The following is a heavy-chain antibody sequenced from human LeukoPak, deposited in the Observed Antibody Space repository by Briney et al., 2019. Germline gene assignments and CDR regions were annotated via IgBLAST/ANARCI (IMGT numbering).Heavy chain of an antibody. Sequence: GGSLRLSCAISGFIFNTNGMNWVRQSPGKGLEWLATIAGGDESTYYADSVKGRFAISRDNSKNTVFLHMNSLRVEDTTVYYCARGVYWSLDYWGQGTPVTVSS. J-gene: IGHJ4*02. CDR1: GFIFNTNG. CDR3: ARGVYWSLDY. D-gene: IGHD1-1*01. V-gene: IGHV3-23*01. CDR2: IAGGDEST.